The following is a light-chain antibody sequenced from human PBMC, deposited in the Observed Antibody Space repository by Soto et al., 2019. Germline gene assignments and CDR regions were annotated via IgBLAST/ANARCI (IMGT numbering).Light chain of an antibody. J-gene: IGKJ4*01. CDR3: QQRSNWPPGLT. CDR2: DAS. V-gene: IGKV3-11*01. Sequence: MVLTQSPATLSLSPGERATLYCRASQSVSSYLAWYQQKPGQAHSLLIYDASNRATGIPASVRGSGSGTDSALTISSLVREDLAVYYCQQRSNWPPGLTFGGGTKVVTK. CDR1: QSVSSY.